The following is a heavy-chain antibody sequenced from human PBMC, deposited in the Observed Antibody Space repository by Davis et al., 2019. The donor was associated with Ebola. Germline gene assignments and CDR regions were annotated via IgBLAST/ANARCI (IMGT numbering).Heavy chain of an antibody. CDR3: ARDIGYCSGGSCYSGWFDP. CDR2: INAGNGNT. V-gene: IGHV1-3*01. Sequence: ASVKVSCKASGYTFISYDINWVRQAPGQRLEWMGWINAGNGNTKYSQKFQGRVTITRDTSASTAYMELSSLRSEDTAVYYYARDIGYCSGGSCYSGWFDPWGQGTLVTVSS. D-gene: IGHD2-15*01. J-gene: IGHJ5*02. CDR1: GYTFISYD.